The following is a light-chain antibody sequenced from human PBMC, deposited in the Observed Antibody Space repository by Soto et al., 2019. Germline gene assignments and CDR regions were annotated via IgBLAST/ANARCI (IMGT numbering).Light chain of an antibody. J-gene: IGKJ5*01. CDR3: QQYNNWLPLT. CDR1: QSVSSN. CDR2: GAS. V-gene: IGKV3-15*01. Sequence: EIVMTQSPATLSVSPGERATLSCRASQSVSSNLAWYQQKPGQAPRLLIYGASTRPSGIPARFSGSGSGTDFTLTISSLQSEDFAVYYCQQYNNWLPLTFGEGTRLEIK.